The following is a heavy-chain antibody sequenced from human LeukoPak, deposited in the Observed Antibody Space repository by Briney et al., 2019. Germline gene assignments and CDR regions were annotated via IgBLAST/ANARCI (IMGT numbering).Heavy chain of an antibody. Sequence: ASVKVSCKSSGYTFTNYGISWVRQAAGQGLEWMGWISTYNGHTNYAQKFQGRVTMTRDTSISTAYMELSRLRSGDTAVYYCARVRQLGPNWFDPWGQGTLVTVSS. V-gene: IGHV1-18*01. CDR3: ARVRQLGPNWFDP. CDR2: ISTYNGHT. J-gene: IGHJ5*02. CDR1: GYTFTNYG. D-gene: IGHD6-6*01.